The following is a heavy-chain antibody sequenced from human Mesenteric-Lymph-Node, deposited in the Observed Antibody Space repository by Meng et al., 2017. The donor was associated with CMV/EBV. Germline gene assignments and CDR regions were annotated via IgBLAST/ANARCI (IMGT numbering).Heavy chain of an antibody. CDR1: GFTFDDYG. D-gene: IGHD3-3*01. J-gene: IGHJ6*02. Sequence: GGSLRLSCTASGFTFDDYGMHWVRQAPGTGLEWVSTITWNSVHIAYADSVKGRFTISRDNAKNSLYLQMNSLRAEDTALYYCARAPPSWNYYGMDVWGQGTTVTVSS. V-gene: IGHV3-9*01. CDR2: ITWNSVHI. CDR3: ARAPPSWNYYGMDV.